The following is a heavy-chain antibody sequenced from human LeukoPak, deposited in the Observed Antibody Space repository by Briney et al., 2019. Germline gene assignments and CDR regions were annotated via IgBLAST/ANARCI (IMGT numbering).Heavy chain of an antibody. D-gene: IGHD1-26*01. CDR2: ISKDGSDS. V-gene: IGHV3-74*01. J-gene: IGHJ4*02. Sequence: PGGSLRLSCAASGFTFTSHWMHWVRPVPGKGLVWVSRISKDGSDSFYADSVKGRFTISRDNARNTVELQMNSLRPEDTAVYYCARDLHWGASDYWGQGTLVSVSS. CDR1: GFTFTSHW. CDR3: ARDLHWGASDY.